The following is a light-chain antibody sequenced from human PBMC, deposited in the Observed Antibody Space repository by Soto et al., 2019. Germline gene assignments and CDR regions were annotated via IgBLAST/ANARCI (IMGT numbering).Light chain of an antibody. Sequence: QSVLTQPPSTSGTPGQRVSISCSGGSSNIGINTVTWYQQLPGTAPKLLIYNNIQRPSGVPDRISGSKSGTSAYLAISGLQSEDEADYFCATWDDSLHGLVFGGATKLTVL. CDR1: SSNIGINT. CDR3: ATWDDSLHGLV. V-gene: IGLV1-44*01. CDR2: NNI. J-gene: IGLJ2*01.